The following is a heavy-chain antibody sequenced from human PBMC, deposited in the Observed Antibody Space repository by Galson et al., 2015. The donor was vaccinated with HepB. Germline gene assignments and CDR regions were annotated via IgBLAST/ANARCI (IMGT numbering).Heavy chain of an antibody. V-gene: IGHV4-30-2*01. CDR3: ARADYSQPFDY. Sequence: LSLTCAVSGGSITSGAFSWSWIRQPPGKGLKWIGYIYHSGSTYYNPSLNSRVTMSIDMSKNQFSLNLTSVTAADTAVYYCARADYSQPFDYWGQGTLVTVSS. J-gene: IGHJ4*02. CDR2: IYHSGST. D-gene: IGHD4-11*01. CDR1: GGSITSGAFS.